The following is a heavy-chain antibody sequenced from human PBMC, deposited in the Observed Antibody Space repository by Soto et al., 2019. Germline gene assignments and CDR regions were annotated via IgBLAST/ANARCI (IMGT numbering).Heavy chain of an antibody. Sequence: SVKVSCKASGGTFSSYTISWVRQAPGQGLEWMGRIIPILGIANYAQKFQGRVTITADKSTSTAYMELSSLRSEDTAVYYCAREASEDADYYYYYMXVWGKGTTVTVSS. CDR3: AREASEDADYYYYYMXV. CDR1: GGTFSSYT. D-gene: IGHD1-26*01. J-gene: IGHJ6*03. V-gene: IGHV1-69*04. CDR2: IIPILGIA.